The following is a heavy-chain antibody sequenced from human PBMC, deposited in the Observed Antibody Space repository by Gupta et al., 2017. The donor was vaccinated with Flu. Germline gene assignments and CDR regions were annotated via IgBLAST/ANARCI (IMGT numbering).Heavy chain of an antibody. CDR1: GFTFSAFG. CDR2: ISGGTT. J-gene: IGHJ1*01. CDR3: IKDAGYGEYAF. D-gene: IGHD2-21*01. V-gene: IGHV3-23*01. Sequence: EVQLLESGGDLEQPGGSLRLSCAASGFTFSAFGMRWVRQAPGKGLEWVSTISGGTTSYADSVKGRFTISRDTSKNALFLQLNSLRAEDTAIYYCIKDAGYGEYAFWGQGTLVTVSS.